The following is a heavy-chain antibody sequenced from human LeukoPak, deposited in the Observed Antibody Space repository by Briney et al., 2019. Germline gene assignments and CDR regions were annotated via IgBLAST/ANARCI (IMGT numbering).Heavy chain of an antibody. J-gene: IGHJ4*02. D-gene: IGHD3-16*01. CDR2: INPNSGGT. CDR3: ARVRAPSFAQGGFDY. Sequence: ASVKVSCKASGYTFTDYFLHWVRLAPGQGLEWMGRINPNSGGTDYAQKFQGRVTMTRDTSISAAYMELSSLRSDDTAVYYCARVRAPSFAQGGFDYWGQGTLVTVSS. CDR1: GYTFTDYF. V-gene: IGHV1-2*02.